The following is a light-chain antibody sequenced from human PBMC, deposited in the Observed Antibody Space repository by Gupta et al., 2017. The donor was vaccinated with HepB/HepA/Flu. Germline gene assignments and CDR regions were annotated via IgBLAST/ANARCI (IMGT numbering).Light chain of an antibody. CDR3: QQYYSYPPT. Sequence: AIRMTQSPSSFSASTGDRVTITCRASQGISSYLAWYQQKPGKAPKLLIYAASTLQSGVPSRFSGSGSGTDFTLTISCLQSEDGATYYCQQYYSYPPTFGQGTKVEIK. CDR2: AAS. J-gene: IGKJ1*01. CDR1: QGISSY. V-gene: IGKV1-8*01.